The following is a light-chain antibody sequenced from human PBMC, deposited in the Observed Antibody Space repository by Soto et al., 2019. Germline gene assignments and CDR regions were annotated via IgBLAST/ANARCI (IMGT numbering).Light chain of an antibody. J-gene: IGKJ1*01. CDR2: GPS. CDR1: QRVSSSY. V-gene: IGKV3-20*01. CDR3: QQYGSSPRT. Sequence: ELGWTKSQCTMSLSPGESATLSCRAIQRVSSSYLAWYQQKPGQAPRLLIYGPSGRATGIPDRFSGSGSGTDFILTISRREAEDFAVYYCQQYGSSPRTFGQGTKVELK.